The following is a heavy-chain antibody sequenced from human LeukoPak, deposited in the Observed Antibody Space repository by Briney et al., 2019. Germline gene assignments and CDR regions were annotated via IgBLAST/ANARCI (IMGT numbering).Heavy chain of an antibody. CDR2: ISAYNGNT. Sequence: GASVKVSCKASGYTFTSYGISWVRQAPGQGLEWMGWISAYNGNTNYAQKLQGRVTMTTDTSTSTAYMELRSLRSEDTAVYYCARFAVLLWFGERRGYFDYWGQGTLVTVSS. D-gene: IGHD3-10*01. V-gene: IGHV1-18*01. CDR3: ARFAVLLWFGERRGYFDY. J-gene: IGHJ4*02. CDR1: GYTFTSYG.